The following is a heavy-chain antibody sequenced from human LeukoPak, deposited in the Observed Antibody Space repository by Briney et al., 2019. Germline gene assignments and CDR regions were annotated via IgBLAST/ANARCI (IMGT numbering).Heavy chain of an antibody. Sequence: ASVKVSCKASGYTFASYGIIWVRQAPGQGLEWMGWISAYNGNTDYAQNLQGRVTMTTDTLTSTAYMELRSLRSDDTAVYYCARDQSLVAYSSTWFDYWGQGTPVTVSS. J-gene: IGHJ4*02. CDR2: ISAYNGNT. CDR1: GYTFASYG. CDR3: ARDQSLVAYSSTWFDY. D-gene: IGHD6-13*01. V-gene: IGHV1-18*01.